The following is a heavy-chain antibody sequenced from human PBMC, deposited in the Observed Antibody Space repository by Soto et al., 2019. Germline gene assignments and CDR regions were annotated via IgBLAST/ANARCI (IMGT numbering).Heavy chain of an antibody. D-gene: IGHD2-15*01. V-gene: IGHV4-59*07. J-gene: IGHJ3*01. CDR1: GGSITPYY. Sequence: QVQLQESGPGLVKTSDTLSLTCTVSGGSITPYYWSWIRQPPGEGLEWIGYVSYSGKTGYNPSLKSRVSMSIDTAKYEFSLKVTSLTAADAATYYCARQQYTVVTAFDVWGQGTKVAVSS. CDR3: ARQQYTVVTAFDV. CDR2: VSYSGKT.